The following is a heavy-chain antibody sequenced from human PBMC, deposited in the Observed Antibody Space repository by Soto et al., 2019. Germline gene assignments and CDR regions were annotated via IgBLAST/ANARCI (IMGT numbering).Heavy chain of an antibody. J-gene: IGHJ4*02. Sequence: EVQLLESGGDLVQPGGSLRLSCTATGFTFPTYAMSWVRQAPGKGLEWVSAINTGGGTYYAASVKGRFTISRDNSKDTLYLQLNSLRAEDTAVYYGAKRELVDATPRNFDYWGQGTLVTVSS. CDR3: AKRELVDATPRNFDY. CDR2: INTGGGT. CDR1: GFTFPTYA. V-gene: IGHV3-23*01. D-gene: IGHD3-10*01.